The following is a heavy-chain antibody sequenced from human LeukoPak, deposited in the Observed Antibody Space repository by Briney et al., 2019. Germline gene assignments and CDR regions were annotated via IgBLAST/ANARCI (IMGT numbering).Heavy chain of an antibody. J-gene: IGHJ4*02. CDR2: INPNSGGT. CDR1: GYTFTGYY. D-gene: IGHD3-3*01. Sequence: GASVKVSCKASGYTFTGYYMHWVRQVPGQGLEWMGWINPNSGGTNYAQKFQGRVTMTRDTSISTAYMELSSLRSDDTAVYYCATAFGAVDFDYWGQGTLVTVSS. CDR3: ATAFGAVDFDY. V-gene: IGHV1-2*02.